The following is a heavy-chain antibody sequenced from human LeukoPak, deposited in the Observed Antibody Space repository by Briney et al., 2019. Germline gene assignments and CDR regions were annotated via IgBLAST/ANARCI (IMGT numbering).Heavy chain of an antibody. Sequence: GGSLRLSCAASGFSFSDYAMTWVRQAPGKGLEWVSSTGDDTYYADSVKGRFTISRDDSKDTLFLQMNSLRAEDTAVYYCAKPAGPYGSGSYPFDYWGQGTLVTVSS. CDR1: GFSFSDYA. D-gene: IGHD3-10*01. J-gene: IGHJ4*02. CDR2: TGDDT. V-gene: IGHV3-23*01. CDR3: AKPAGPYGSGSYPFDY.